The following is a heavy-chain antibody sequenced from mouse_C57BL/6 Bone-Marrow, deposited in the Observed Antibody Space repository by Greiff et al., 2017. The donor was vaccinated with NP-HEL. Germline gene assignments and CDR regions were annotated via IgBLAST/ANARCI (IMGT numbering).Heavy chain of an antibody. CDR2: ISSGGDYI. CDR1: GFTFSSYA. J-gene: IGHJ3*01. Sequence: EVMLVESGEGLVKPGGSLKLSCAASGFTFSSYAMSWVRQTPEKRLEWVAYISSGGDYIYYADTVKGRFTISRDNARNTLSLQMSSLKSEDTAMYYCTRDQDRDYYYGSSHGAWFAYWGQGTLVTVSA. V-gene: IGHV5-9-1*02. CDR3: TRDQDRDYYYGSSHGAWFAY. D-gene: IGHD1-1*01.